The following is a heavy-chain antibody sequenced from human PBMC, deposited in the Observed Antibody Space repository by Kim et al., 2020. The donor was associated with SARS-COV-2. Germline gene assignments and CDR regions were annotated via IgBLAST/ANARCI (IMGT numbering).Heavy chain of an antibody. CDR3: TKMCSYRYDA. V-gene: IGHV3-74*01. CDR2: INPDGSAI. Sequence: GGSLRLSCAASGFAFSSSWMQWVRQPPGEGLVWVSRINPDGSAINYAGSVEGRFTISRDNAKNSLYLQMNNLRPEDTAMYYCTKMCSYRYDAWGQGTLVT. CDR1: GFAFSSSW. D-gene: IGHD2-15*01. J-gene: IGHJ5*02.